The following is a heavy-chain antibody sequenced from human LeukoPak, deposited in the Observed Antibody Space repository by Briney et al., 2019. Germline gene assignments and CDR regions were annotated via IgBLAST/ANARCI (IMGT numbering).Heavy chain of an antibody. CDR1: GGSISSSHW. Sequence: SRTLSLTCAVSGGSISSSHWWSWVRQPPGKGLEWIGEISNSGRTNFNPSLKSRVTISVDKSKNQFSLKLSSVTAADTAVYYCAPRGYYYGSGSYPWGQGTLVTVSS. V-gene: IGHV4-4*02. D-gene: IGHD3-10*01. CDR3: APRGYYYGSGSYP. J-gene: IGHJ5*02. CDR2: ISNSGRT.